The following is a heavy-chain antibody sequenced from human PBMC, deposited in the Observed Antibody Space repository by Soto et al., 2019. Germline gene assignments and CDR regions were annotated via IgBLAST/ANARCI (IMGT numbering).Heavy chain of an antibody. CDR1: GFTFSSYG. V-gene: IGHV3-33*01. D-gene: IGHD4-17*01. Sequence: QVQLVEAGGCVVHPGRSLRLSCAASGFTFSSYGMHCVRQAPGKGLEWVAVLWYDGSNKYYADSVKGRFTISRDNSKNPLYLQMNSLRAEDTAVYYCARDRYGDYEGAFDIWGQGTMVTVSS. CDR2: LWYDGSNK. CDR3: ARDRYGDYEGAFDI. J-gene: IGHJ3*02.